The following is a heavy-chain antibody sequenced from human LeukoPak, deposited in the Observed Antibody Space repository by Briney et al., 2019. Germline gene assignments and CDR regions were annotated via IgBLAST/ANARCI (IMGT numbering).Heavy chain of an antibody. CDR3: ARSRWYYDILTGYYPANWFDP. V-gene: IGHV4-34*01. J-gene: IGHJ5*02. D-gene: IGHD3-9*01. Sequence: SETLSLTCAVYGGSFSGYYWSWIRQPPGKGLEWIGEINHSGSTNYNPSLKSRVTISVDTSKNQFSLKLSSVTAADTAVYYCARSRWYYDILTGYYPANWFDPWGQGTLVTVSS. CDR2: INHSGST. CDR1: GGSFSGYY.